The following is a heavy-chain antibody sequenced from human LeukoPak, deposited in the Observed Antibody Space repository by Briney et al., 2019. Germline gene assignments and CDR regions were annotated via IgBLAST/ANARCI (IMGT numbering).Heavy chain of an antibody. J-gene: IGHJ4*02. Sequence: ASVKVSFKASGYTFTSYDINWVRQATGQGLEWMGWMNPNSGNTGYAQKFQGRVTMTRNTSISTAYMELSSLRSEDTAVYYCARKKIMVRGVYYYWGQGTLVTVSS. V-gene: IGHV1-8*01. D-gene: IGHD3-10*01. CDR1: GYTFTSYD. CDR2: MNPNSGNT. CDR3: ARKKIMVRGVYYY.